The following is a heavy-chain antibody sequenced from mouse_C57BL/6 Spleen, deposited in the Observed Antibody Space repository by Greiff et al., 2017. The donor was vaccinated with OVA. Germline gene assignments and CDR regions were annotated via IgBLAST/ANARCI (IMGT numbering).Heavy chain of an antibody. CDR2: IWRGGST. V-gene: IGHV2-5*01. CDR1: GFSLTSYG. Sequence: QVQLQQSGPGLVQPSQSLSITCTVSGFSLTSYGVHWVRQSPGKGLEWLGVIWRGGSTDYNAAFMSRLSITTDNSKSEMFFKMNTLHTDDTAIYSCSKGGDYFPFAYWGQGTLVTVSA. CDR3: SKGGDYFPFAY. J-gene: IGHJ3*01. D-gene: IGHD1-1*01.